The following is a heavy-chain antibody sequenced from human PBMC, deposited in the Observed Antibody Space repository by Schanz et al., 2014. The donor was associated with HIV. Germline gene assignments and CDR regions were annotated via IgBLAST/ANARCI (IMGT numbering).Heavy chain of an antibody. J-gene: IGHJ4*02. CDR2: MSSRGGFT. V-gene: IGHV3-23*01. CDR3: ATSIYTYGKGNFDY. CDR1: GFTFSSYA. D-gene: IGHD2-2*02. Sequence: EGQLLESGGGLAQPGRSLRLSCAASGFTFSSYAMSWVRQAPGKGLEWVSGMSSRGGFTYYADSVKGRFTISRDNSENMLYLQMSNLRAEDTAVYYCATSIYTYGKGNFDYWGQGTLVTVSS.